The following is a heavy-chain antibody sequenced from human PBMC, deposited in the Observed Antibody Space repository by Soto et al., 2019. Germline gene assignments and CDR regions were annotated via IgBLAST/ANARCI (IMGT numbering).Heavy chain of an antibody. CDR2: IYYSGST. CDR1: GGSISSGGYY. Sequence: QVQLQESGPGLVKPSQTLSLTCTVSGGSISSGGYYWSWIRQHPGKGPEWIGYIYYSGSTYYNPSLKSRVTISVDTSKNQCSLKLSSVTAADTAVYYCARAFWSGYNYYYCMDVWGQGTTVTVSS. CDR3: ARAFWSGYNYYYCMDV. J-gene: IGHJ6*02. V-gene: IGHV4-31*03. D-gene: IGHD3-3*01.